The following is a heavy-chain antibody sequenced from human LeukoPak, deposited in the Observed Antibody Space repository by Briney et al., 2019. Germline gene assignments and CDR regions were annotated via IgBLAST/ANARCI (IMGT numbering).Heavy chain of an antibody. D-gene: IGHD5-12*01. CDR2: ISGSGGST. Sequence: PGGSLRLSCAVSGFGVHTFAMSWVRQAPGKGLEWVSAISGSGGSTYYADSVKGRFTISRDNSKNTLYLQMNSLRAEDTAVYYCAKDFRGFDNYFDYWGQGTLVTVSS. CDR1: GFGVHTFA. CDR3: AKDFRGFDNYFDY. V-gene: IGHV3-23*01. J-gene: IGHJ4*02.